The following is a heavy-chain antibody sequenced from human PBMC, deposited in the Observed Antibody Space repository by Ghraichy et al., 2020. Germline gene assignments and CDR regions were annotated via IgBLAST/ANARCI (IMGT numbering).Heavy chain of an antibody. CDR1: GFTFSSYG. D-gene: IGHD6-13*01. CDR3: AKDPSSSSWHIDY. Sequence: SCAASGFTFSSYGMHWVRQAPGKGLEWVAVISYDGSDKYYADSVKGRFTISRDNSKNTLYLQMNSLRAEDTAVYYCAKDPSSSSWHIDYWGQGTLVTVSS. V-gene: IGHV3-30*18. CDR2: ISYDGSDK. J-gene: IGHJ4*02.